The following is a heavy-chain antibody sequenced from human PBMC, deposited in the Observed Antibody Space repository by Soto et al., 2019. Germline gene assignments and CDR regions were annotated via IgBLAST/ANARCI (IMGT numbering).Heavy chain of an antibody. V-gene: IGHV4-4*02. CDR2: IYHSGST. D-gene: IGHD3-3*01. CDR3: ARGTYYDFWSGYLAYGMDV. J-gene: IGHJ6*02. Sequence: QVQLQESGPGLVKPSGTLSLTCAVSGGSISSSNWWSWVRQPPGKGLEWSGEIYHSGSTNYNPSLKSRVTISVDKSKNQFSLKLSSVTAADTAVYYCARGTYYDFWSGYLAYGMDVWGQGTTVTVSS. CDR1: GGSISSSNW.